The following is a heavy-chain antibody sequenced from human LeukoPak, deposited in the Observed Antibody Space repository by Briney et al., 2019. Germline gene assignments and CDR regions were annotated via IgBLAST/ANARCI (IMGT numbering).Heavy chain of an antibody. Sequence: GGSLRLSCAASGFTFSSYAMSWVRQAPGKGLEWVSAISGSGGSTYYADSVKGGFTISRDNSKTTLYLQMNSLRAEDTAVYYCAKFYGSGSYYRSGQYYFDYWGQGTLVTVSS. CDR1: GFTFSSYA. J-gene: IGHJ4*02. D-gene: IGHD3-10*01. CDR3: AKFYGSGSYYRSGQYYFDY. CDR2: ISGSGGST. V-gene: IGHV3-23*01.